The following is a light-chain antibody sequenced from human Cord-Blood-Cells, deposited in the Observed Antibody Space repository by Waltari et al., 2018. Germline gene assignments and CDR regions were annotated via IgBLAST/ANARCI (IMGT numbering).Light chain of an antibody. V-gene: IGLV2-23*03. CDR2: EGS. Sequence: QSALTQPASVSVSPGQSLTIPCTGTRRDVGGYNLVSSYQQHPGKAPKLMIYEGSRRPSGVSNRFSGSKSGNTASLTISGLQAEDEADYYCCSYAGSSTFRVFGGGTKLTVL. J-gene: IGLJ2*01. CDR3: CSYAGSSTFRV. CDR1: RRDVGGYNL.